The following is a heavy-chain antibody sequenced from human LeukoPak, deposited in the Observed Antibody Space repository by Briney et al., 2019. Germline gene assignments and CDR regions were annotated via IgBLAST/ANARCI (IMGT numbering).Heavy chain of an antibody. J-gene: IGHJ4*02. V-gene: IGHV3-7*01. CDR3: AGVVVVAPAAIHSYYFDY. Sequence: PGGSLRLSCAASGFTFSSYWMSWVRQAPGKGLEWVANIRQDGSEKYYMDSVTGRFTISRDNAKNSLYLQMNSLRAEDTAVYYCAGVVVVAPAAIHSYYFDYWGQGTLVTVSS. CDR1: GFTFSSYW. D-gene: IGHD2-2*02. CDR2: IRQDGSEK.